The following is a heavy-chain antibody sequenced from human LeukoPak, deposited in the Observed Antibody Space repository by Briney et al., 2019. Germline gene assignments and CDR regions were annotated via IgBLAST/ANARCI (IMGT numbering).Heavy chain of an antibody. CDR1: GYTFTSYY. V-gene: IGHV1-46*01. CDR2: INPNGGST. J-gene: IGHJ4*02. CDR3: ARAYYDSSGYGGFDY. Sequence: ASVKVSCKASGYTFTSYYIHWVRQAPGQGLEWMGIINPNGGSTRYAQKFQGRVTMTRDTSTSTVYMELSSLRSEDTAVYYCARAYYDSSGYGGFDYWGQGTLVTVSS. D-gene: IGHD3-22*01.